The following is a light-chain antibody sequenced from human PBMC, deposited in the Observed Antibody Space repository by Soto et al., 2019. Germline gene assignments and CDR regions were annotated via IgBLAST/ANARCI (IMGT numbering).Light chain of an antibody. CDR1: KLGDKY. J-gene: IGLJ2*01. CDR2: QDN. V-gene: IGLV3-1*01. Sequence: SYELTQPPSVSVSPGQTASITCSGDKLGDKYACWYQQKPGQSPVLVIYQDNMRPSGIPERFSGSNSGNTATLTISGTQAMDEADYYCQAWDSSVVFGGGTKVTVL. CDR3: QAWDSSVV.